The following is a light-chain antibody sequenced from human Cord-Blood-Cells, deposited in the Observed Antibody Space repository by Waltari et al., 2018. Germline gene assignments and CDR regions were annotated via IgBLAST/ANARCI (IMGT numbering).Light chain of an antibody. Sequence: SSELTPDPAVSVALGQTVRITSQGASLRRYYASWYQQKPGQAPVLGFYGKNNRPSGIPDRFSGSSSGNTASLTITGAQAEDEADHYCNSRDSSGNHWVFGGGTKLTVL. CDR2: GKN. V-gene: IGLV3-19*01. J-gene: IGLJ3*02. CDR3: NSRDSSGNHWV. CDR1: SLRRYY.